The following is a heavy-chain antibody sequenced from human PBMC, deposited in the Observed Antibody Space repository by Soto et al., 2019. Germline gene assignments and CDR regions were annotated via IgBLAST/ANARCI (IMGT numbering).Heavy chain of an antibody. Sequence: EVQLVESGGGLVKPGGSLRLSCAVSHFTFSNAWMNWVRQAPGKGLEWVGRIKTKAAGGTVDYAAPVKGRFIISRDDSKNTLYLQMNSLKSEDTAVYYCTTRENLVGAHPDAFGIWGQGTVVTVSS. V-gene: IGHV3-15*07. J-gene: IGHJ3*02. CDR2: IKTKAAGGTV. CDR3: TTRENLVGAHPDAFGI. D-gene: IGHD1-26*01. CDR1: HFTFSNAW.